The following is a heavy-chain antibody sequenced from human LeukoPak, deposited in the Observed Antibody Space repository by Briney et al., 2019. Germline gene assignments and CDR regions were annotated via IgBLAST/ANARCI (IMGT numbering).Heavy chain of an antibody. V-gene: IGHV4-59*11. CDR3: ARSRDGYTFDY. D-gene: IGHD5-24*01. CDR1: GGSISTHY. CDR2: ISYSGST. J-gene: IGHJ4*02. Sequence: KPSETLSLTCTVSGGSISTHYWSWIRQPPGKGLEWIGYISYSGSTNYNPSLKSRVTTSLDTSKNQFSLKLSSVTAADTAVYYCARSRDGYTFDYWGQGTLVTVSS.